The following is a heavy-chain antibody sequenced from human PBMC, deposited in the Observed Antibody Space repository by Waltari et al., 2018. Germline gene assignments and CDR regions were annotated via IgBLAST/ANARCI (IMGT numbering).Heavy chain of an antibody. D-gene: IGHD2-15*01. V-gene: IGHV4-38-2*01. CDR2: IYHSGST. J-gene: IGHJ4*02. CDR3: ATVAATVFDY. CDR1: GYSISSGYY. Sequence: QVQLQESGPGLVKPSETLSLTCAVSGYSISSGYYWGWIRQPPGKGLEWIGSIYHSGSTYNKPSLKRRVTIAGDTTKNQYTLKLSSVTAADTAVYYCATVAATVFDYWGQGTLVTVS.